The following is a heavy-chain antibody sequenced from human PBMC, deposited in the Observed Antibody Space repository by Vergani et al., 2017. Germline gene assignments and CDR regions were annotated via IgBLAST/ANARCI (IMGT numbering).Heavy chain of an antibody. CDR2: INPNSGGT. J-gene: IGHJ4*02. D-gene: IGHD2-15*01. Sequence: QVQLVQSGAEVKKPGASVKVSCKASGYTFTGYYMHWVRQAPGQGLEWMGWINPNSGGTNYAQKFQGRVTMTRDTSISTAYMELSRLRSDETAVYYCARALGYCSGGSCKGGYWGQGTLVTVSS. CDR3: ARALGYCSGGSCKGGY. CDR1: GYTFTGYY. V-gene: IGHV1-2*02.